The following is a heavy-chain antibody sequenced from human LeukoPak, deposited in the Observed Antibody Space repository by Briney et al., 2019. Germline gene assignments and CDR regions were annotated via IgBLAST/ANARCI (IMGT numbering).Heavy chain of an antibody. V-gene: IGHV4-30-4*01. CDR3: ARAKKDRRYFDL. CDR2: IYYSGST. D-gene: IGHD2-15*01. J-gene: IGHJ2*01. CDR1: GGSISSGDYY. Sequence: SQTLSLTCTVSGGSISSGDYYWSWIRQPPGRGLEWIGYIYYSGSTYYNPSLKSRVTISVDTSKNQFSLKLSSVTAADTAVYYCARAKKDRRYFDLWGRGTLVTVSS.